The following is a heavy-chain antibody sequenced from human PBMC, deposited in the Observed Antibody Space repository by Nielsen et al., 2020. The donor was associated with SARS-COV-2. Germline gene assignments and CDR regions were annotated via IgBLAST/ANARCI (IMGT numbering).Heavy chain of an antibody. D-gene: IGHD4-17*01. CDR1: GGSISSGDYY. V-gene: IGHV4-30-4*01. J-gene: IGHJ3*02. CDR2: LYYSGST. CDR3: ARDYYGYYLDGFDI. Sequence: LRLSCTVSGGSISSGDYYWSWISQPPGKGLEWIGYLYYSGSTYYNPSLKSRLTISLDTSKNKFSLKLNSVTAADTAVYYRARDYYGYYLDGFDIWGQGTVVTVSS.